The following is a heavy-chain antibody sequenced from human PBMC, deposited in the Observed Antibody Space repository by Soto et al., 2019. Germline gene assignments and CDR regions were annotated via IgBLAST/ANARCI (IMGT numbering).Heavy chain of an antibody. D-gene: IGHD6-13*01. CDR3: AREREAAPGNIIDY. CDR1: GFSLNTRGVG. CDR2: ISWDGER. Sequence: SGPTLVNPTQTLTLTCTFSGFSLNTRGVGVGWIRQPPGKALEWLALISWDGERRYSPSLKSRLTITKDTSENQVVLTMTNMDPVDTATYFCAREREAAPGNIIDYWSQGTLVTVSS. J-gene: IGHJ4*02. V-gene: IGHV2-5*02.